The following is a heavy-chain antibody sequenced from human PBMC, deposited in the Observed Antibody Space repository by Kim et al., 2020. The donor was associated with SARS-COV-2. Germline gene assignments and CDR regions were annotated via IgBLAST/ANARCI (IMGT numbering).Heavy chain of an antibody. D-gene: IGHD3-10*01. CDR3: ARTLLTYMDV. Sequence: DKYYSTSLKPRLTISKDNSKNQVVLTMTNMDPVDTATYYCARTLLTYMDVWGKGTTVTVSS. J-gene: IGHJ6*03. V-gene: IGHV2-70*01. CDR2: DK.